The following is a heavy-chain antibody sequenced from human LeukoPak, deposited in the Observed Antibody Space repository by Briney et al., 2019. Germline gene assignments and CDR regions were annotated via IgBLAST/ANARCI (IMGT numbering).Heavy chain of an antibody. D-gene: IGHD3-3*01. V-gene: IGHV1-2*06. Sequence: ASVTVSCKASGYTFTGYYMHWVRPAPGQGLEWVGRINHNSGGKNYAQKFQGRVTMTRDTSISTAYMELSRLRSDDTAVYYCARDSATNYDFWSGYYHVGFDYWGQGTLVTVSS. CDR3: ARDSATNYDFWSGYYHVGFDY. CDR2: INHNSGGK. J-gene: IGHJ4*02. CDR1: GYTFTGYY.